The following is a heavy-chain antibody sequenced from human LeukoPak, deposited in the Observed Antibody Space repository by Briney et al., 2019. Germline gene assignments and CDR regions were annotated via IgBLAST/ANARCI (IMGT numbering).Heavy chain of an antibody. D-gene: IGHD2-21*02. CDR1: GGTFSSTT. Sequence: SVKVSCKASGGTFSSTTINWVRQAPGQGLEWMGGITPIFRTPNYAQKFQGRVTITAVESMSTAYMELSSLRSEDTAVYYCARGWLAETTVVTPYNYWGQGTLVTVSS. CDR3: ARGWLAETTVVTPYNY. CDR2: ITPIFRTP. V-gene: IGHV1-69*13. J-gene: IGHJ4*02.